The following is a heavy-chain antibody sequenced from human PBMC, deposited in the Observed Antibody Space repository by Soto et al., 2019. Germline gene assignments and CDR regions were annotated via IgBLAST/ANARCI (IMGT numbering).Heavy chain of an antibody. Sequence: EVQLVESGGGLVKPGGSLRLSCAASGFTFSNAWMSWVRQAPGKGLEWVGRIKSKTDGGTTDYAAPVKGRFTISRDDAKNTLHHLQNSRKTDDAAVYYYSTALAARQQYYYYYYMDVWGKGTTVTVSS. J-gene: IGHJ6*03. CDR2: IKSKTDGGTT. CDR1: GFTFSNAW. D-gene: IGHD6-6*01. CDR3: STALAARQQYYYYYYMDV. V-gene: IGHV3-15*01.